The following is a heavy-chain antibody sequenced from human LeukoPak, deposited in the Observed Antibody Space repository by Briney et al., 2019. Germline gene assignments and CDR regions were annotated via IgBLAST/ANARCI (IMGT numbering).Heavy chain of an antibody. CDR2: IIQDESEK. V-gene: IGHV3-7*01. CDR3: ARGRQDCSRSACYEFNF. J-gene: IGHJ4*02. CDR1: GFPFSNYW. D-gene: IGHD2-2*01. Sequence: GGSLRLSCAVSGFPFSNYWMSWVRQAPGKGLEWVANIIQDESEKYYVDSVKGRFTISRDNAKNSLYLQMNSLRAEDTAVYYCARGRQDCSRSACYEFNFWGRGTLVTVSS.